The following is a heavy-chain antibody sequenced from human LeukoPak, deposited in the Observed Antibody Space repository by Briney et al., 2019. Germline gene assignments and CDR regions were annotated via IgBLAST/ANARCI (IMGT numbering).Heavy chain of an antibody. D-gene: IGHD5-12*01. CDR3: ARDAQAYDDSYGMDV. CDR1: GFTFSSYS. CDR2: ISSSSSYI. Sequence: GGSLRLSCAASGFTFSSYSMNWVRQAPGKGLEWVSSISSSSSYIYYADSVKGRFTISRDNAKNSLYLQMNSLRAEDTAVYYCARDAQAYDDSYGMDVWGQGTTVTVSS. V-gene: IGHV3-21*01. J-gene: IGHJ6*02.